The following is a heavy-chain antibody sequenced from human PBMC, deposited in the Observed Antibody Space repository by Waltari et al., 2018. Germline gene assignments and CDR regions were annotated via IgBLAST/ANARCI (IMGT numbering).Heavy chain of an antibody. CDR1: GFTVSSNY. Sequence: EVQLVESGGGLIQPGGSLRLSCAASGFTVSSNYMSGVRQAPGKGLDWVSVIFSGGITYYADSVKGRFTISRDNSKNTLYLQMNSLRAEDTAVYYCARDTFYNWYFDLWGRGTLVTVSS. CDR2: IFSGGIT. J-gene: IGHJ2*01. CDR3: ARDTFYNWYFDL. V-gene: IGHV3-53*01.